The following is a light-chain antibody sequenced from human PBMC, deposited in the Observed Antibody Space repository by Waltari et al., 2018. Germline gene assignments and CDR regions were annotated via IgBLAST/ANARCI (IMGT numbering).Light chain of an antibody. CDR2: KAS. Sequence: IQMTQSPSSLSASVGDRVTITCWASENVNNYLNCYQQQPGKAPKHLIYKASTFQSGVPSRFSGSGSGTDYTFTISSLQSEDVATYYCQHGDGTPYSFGQGTKVEIK. V-gene: IGKV1-39*01. CDR3: QHGDGTPYS. CDR1: ENVNNY. J-gene: IGKJ2*03.